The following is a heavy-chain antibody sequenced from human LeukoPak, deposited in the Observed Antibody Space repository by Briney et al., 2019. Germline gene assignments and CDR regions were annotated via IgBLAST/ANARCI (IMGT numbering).Heavy chain of an antibody. D-gene: IGHD6-6*01. J-gene: IGHJ4*02. Sequence: SETLSLTCSVSGGSVNTYYWSWIRQPPGKGLEWIGYVYYTGSTNYNPSLKSRVTIFEDKSKNQFSLRLGSVTVADTAVYYCARHFAYSSSSYFDYWGQGNLVTVSS. V-gene: IGHV4-59*08. CDR1: GGSVNTYY. CDR2: VYYTGST. CDR3: ARHFAYSSSSYFDY.